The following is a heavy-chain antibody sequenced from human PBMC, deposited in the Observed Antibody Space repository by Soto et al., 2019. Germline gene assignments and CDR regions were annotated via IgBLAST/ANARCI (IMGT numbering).Heavy chain of an antibody. Sequence: ASVKVSCKASGYTFTGYGISWVRQAPGQGLEWMGWISAYNGNTNYAQKLQGRVTTTTDTTTSTAYMELRSLRSDDTAVYYCTRDHIVATSLHDYWGQGTLVTVSS. CDR3: TRDHIVATSLHDY. CDR2: ISAYNGNT. D-gene: IGHD5-12*01. V-gene: IGHV1-18*04. CDR1: GYTFTGYG. J-gene: IGHJ4*02.